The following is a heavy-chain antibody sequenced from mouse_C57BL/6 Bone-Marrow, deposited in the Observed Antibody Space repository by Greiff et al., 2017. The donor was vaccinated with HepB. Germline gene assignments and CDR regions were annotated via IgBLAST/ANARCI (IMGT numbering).Heavy chain of an antibody. Sequence: VQLQQSGAELARPGASVKLSCKASGYTFTSYGISWVKQRTGQGLEWIGEIYPRSGNTYYNEKFKGKATLTADKSSSTAYMELRSLTSEDSAVYFCGLSHWYFDVWGTGTTVTVSS. J-gene: IGHJ1*03. CDR3: GLSHWYFDV. CDR1: GYTFTSYG. CDR2: IYPRSGNT. D-gene: IGHD1-1*02. V-gene: IGHV1-81*01.